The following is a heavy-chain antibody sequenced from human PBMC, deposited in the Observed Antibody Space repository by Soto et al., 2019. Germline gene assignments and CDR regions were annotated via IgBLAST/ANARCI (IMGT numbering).Heavy chain of an antibody. CDR1: GGSISSGGYY. J-gene: IGHJ4*02. CDR3: ARALYTIFGVVSNFDY. CDR2: IYYSGST. Sequence: PSETLSLTCTVSGGSISSGGYYWSWIRQHPGKGLEWIGYIYYSGSTYYNPSLKSRVTISVDTSKNQFSLKLSSVTAADTAVYYCARALYTIFGVVSNFDYWGQGTLVTVSS. D-gene: IGHD3-3*01. V-gene: IGHV4-31*03.